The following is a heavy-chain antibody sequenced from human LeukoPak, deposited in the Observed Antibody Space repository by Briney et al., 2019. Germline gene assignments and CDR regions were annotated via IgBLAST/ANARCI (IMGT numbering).Heavy chain of an antibody. J-gene: IGHJ6*03. D-gene: IGHD4-17*01. CDR3: AREPFYGDYGYYYMDV. V-gene: IGHV1-18*01. CDR1: GYTFTSYG. CDR2: ISAYNGNT. Sequence: ASVKVSCKASGYTFTSYGISWVRQAPGQGLEWMGWISAYNGNTNYAQKLQGRVTMTTDTSTSTAYMELRSLRSDDTAVYYCAREPFYGDYGYYYMDVWGKGTTVTVSS.